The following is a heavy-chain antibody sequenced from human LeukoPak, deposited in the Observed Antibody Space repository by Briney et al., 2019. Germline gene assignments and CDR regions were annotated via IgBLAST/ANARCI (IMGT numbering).Heavy chain of an antibody. V-gene: IGHV1-58*01. CDR3: AVDVIYDSD. D-gene: IGHD3-10*01. CDR1: AFTFSNSA. Sequence: TSVKVSCKASAFTFSNSAVPWVRQARGQRREGIGWIVVGSGNTNYAQKFHERVTITRYMYTSTAYIELSSLKYEDTAVYYCAVDVIYDSDWGQGTLVTVSS. CDR2: IVVGSGNT. J-gene: IGHJ4*02.